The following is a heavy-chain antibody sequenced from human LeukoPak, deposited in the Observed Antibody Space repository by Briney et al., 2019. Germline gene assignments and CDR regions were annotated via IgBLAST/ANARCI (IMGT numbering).Heavy chain of an antibody. V-gene: IGHV3-23*01. J-gene: IGHJ4*01. CDR3: EKGDAFPVHLLTGD. Sequence: GGSLRLSCAASGFTLSSYAMTWVRQAPGEGLEWVTGISGSGDDTYYADSVKGRFTVSRDNSKITLYLQMNRLRDEDTAVYYCEKGDAFPVHLLTGDWGQGTLVTASS. CDR2: ISGSGDDT. CDR1: GFTLSSYA. D-gene: IGHD3-9*01.